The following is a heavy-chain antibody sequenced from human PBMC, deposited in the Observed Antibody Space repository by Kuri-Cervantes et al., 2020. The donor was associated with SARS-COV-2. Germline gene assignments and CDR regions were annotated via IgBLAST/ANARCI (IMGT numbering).Heavy chain of an antibody. J-gene: IGHJ4*02. CDR2: IDTDGTST. Sequence: GGSLRLSCVASGFTFRDYWMHWVRQVPGKGLVWVSRIDTDGTSTTYADSVKGRFTISRDNAKNTLYLQMNSLRAEDTAVYYCARVCSGGSCYRYWGQGTLVTVSS. CDR3: ARVCSGGSCYRY. D-gene: IGHD2-15*01. CDR1: GFTFRDYW. V-gene: IGHV3-74*01.